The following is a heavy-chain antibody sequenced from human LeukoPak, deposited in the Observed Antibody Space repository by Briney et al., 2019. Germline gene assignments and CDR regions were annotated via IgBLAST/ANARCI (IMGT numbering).Heavy chain of an antibody. CDR1: GGSFSGYY. CDR3: AGRYYYGSGSLRF. D-gene: IGHD3-10*01. V-gene: IGHV4-34*01. CDR2: INHSGST. Sequence: SETLSLTCAVYGGSFSGYYWSWIRQPPGKGLEWIGEINHSGSTSYNPSPKSRVTISVDTSKNQFSLKLSSVTAADTAVYYCAGRYYYGSGSLRFWGQGTLVTVSS. J-gene: IGHJ4*02.